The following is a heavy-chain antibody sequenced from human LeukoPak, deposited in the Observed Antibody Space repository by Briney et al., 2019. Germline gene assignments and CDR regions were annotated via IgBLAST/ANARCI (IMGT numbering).Heavy chain of an antibody. V-gene: IGHV4-38-2*02. J-gene: IGHJ5*02. Sequence: KPSETLSLTCTVSGYSISSGYYWGWIRQPPGKGLEWIGSIYHSGSTYYNPSLKSRVTISVDTSKNQFSLKLSSVPAADTAVYYCARDDGFYPHENWFDPWGQGTLVTVSS. D-gene: IGHD5-24*01. CDR3: ARDDGFYPHENWFDP. CDR2: IYHSGST. CDR1: GYSISSGYY.